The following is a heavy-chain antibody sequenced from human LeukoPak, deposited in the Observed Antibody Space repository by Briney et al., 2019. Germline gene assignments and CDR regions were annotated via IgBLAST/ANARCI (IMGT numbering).Heavy chain of an antibody. CDR1: GDSISRYY. V-gene: IGHV4-59*01. Sequence: SETLSLTCTVSGDSISRYYWSWIRQPPGKGLEWIGYIYYTGTTNYNPSLKSRVTITVDTSKNQFSLRLSSVTAADTAVYYCARDSGLGLDSWGQGTLVTVSS. J-gene: IGHJ4*02. D-gene: IGHD3-10*01. CDR2: IYYTGTT. CDR3: ARDSGLGLDS.